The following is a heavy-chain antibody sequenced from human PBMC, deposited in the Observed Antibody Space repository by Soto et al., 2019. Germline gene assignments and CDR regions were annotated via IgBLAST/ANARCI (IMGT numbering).Heavy chain of an antibody. D-gene: IGHD3-16*01. V-gene: IGHV1-69*12. J-gene: IGHJ4*02. CDR2: IIPLFGTA. Sequence: QVQLVQSGAEVKKPGSSVKVSCKASGGTFSSYAISWVRQAPGQGLEWMGGIIPLFGTANYAQKFQGRVTSTADESTSTAYMELSNLRSEDTAVYYCARGTGESRAYYYVYWGQGTRVTVSS. CDR3: ARGTGESRAYYYVY. CDR1: GGTFSSYA.